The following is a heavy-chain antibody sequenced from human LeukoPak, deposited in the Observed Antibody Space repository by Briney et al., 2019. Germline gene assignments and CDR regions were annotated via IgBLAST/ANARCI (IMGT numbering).Heavy chain of an antibody. J-gene: IGHJ4*02. CDR1: GFTFDDYA. CDR3: AKDIRGYSSSWYGFDY. D-gene: IGHD6-13*01. Sequence: GGSLRLSCAASGFTFDDYAMHWVRQAPGKGLEWVSGISWNCGSIGYADSVKGRFTISRDNAKNSLYLQMNSLRAEDTALYYCAKDIRGYSSSWYGFDYWGQGTLVTVSS. CDR2: ISWNCGSI. V-gene: IGHV3-9*01.